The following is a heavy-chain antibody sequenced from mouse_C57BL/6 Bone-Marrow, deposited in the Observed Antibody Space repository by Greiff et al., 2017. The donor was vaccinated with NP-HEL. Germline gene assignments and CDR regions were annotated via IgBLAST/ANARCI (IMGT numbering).Heavy chain of an antibody. CDR2: IDPSDSYT. J-gene: IGHJ1*03. CDR1: GYTFTSYW. D-gene: IGHD1-1*01. Sequence: VQLQQPGAELVKPGASVKLSCKASGYTFTSYWMQWVKQRPGQGLEWIGEIDPSDSYTNYNQKFKGKATLTVDTSSSTAYLQLSSLKSEDSAVYYCAREGGYYYGSSYGWYFDVGGTGTTVTVSA. CDR3: AREGGYYYGSSYGWYFDV. V-gene: IGHV1-50*01.